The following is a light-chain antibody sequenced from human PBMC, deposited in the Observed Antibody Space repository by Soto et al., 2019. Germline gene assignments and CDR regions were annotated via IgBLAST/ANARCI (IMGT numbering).Light chain of an antibody. CDR2: EVT. J-gene: IGLJ1*01. CDR3: SSYTSTSTYV. Sequence: QSALTQPASVSGSLGQSITISCTGTISDVGGYNFVSWYQQHPGKAPKLMIYEVTNRPSGISNRFSGSKSGNTASLTISGLQAEDEADYYCSSYTSTSTYVFGTGTKVTAL. V-gene: IGLV2-14*01. CDR1: ISDVGGYNF.